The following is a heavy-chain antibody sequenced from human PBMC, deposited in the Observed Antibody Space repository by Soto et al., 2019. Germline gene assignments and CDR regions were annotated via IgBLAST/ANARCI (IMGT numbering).Heavy chain of an antibody. V-gene: IGHV4-61*01. CDR3: ARDLRGYSRALDY. CDR2: IYYSGTT. J-gene: IGHJ4*02. D-gene: IGHD5-18*01. Sequence: PSETLSLTXNVSGDSVSSGSYYWTWVRQPPGKGLEWIGNIYYSGTTNYNPSLQNRVTISIDTSKNQYSLKLTSVTAADAALYYCARDLRGYSRALDYWGQGTQVTVS. CDR1: GDSVSSGSYY.